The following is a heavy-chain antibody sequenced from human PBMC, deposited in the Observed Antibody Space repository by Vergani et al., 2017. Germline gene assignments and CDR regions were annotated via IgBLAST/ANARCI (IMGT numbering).Heavy chain of an antibody. CDR2: ISSSSSYI. D-gene: IGHD3-16*01. Sequence: EVQLVESGGGLVKPGGSLRRSCAASGFTFSSYSMNWVRQAPGKGLEWVSSISSSSSYIYYADSVKGRFTISRDNAKNSLYLQMNSLRAEDTAVYYFAGDPFGGSSPGADYWGQGTLVTVSS. J-gene: IGHJ4*02. CDR1: GFTFSSYS. V-gene: IGHV3-21*01. CDR3: AGDPFGGSSPGADY.